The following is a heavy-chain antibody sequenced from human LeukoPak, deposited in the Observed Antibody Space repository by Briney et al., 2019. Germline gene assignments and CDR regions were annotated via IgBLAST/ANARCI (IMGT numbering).Heavy chain of an antibody. J-gene: IGHJ4*02. CDR1: GGSFSGYY. Sequence: SETLSLTCAVYGGSFSGYYWSWIRQPPGKGLEWIGEINHSGSTNYNPSLKSRVTISVDTSKNQFSLKLSSVTAADTAVYYCARSLRYSSSSGDYWGQGTLVTVSS. D-gene: IGHD6-6*01. V-gene: IGHV4-34*01. CDR3: ARSLRYSSSSGDY. CDR2: INHSGST.